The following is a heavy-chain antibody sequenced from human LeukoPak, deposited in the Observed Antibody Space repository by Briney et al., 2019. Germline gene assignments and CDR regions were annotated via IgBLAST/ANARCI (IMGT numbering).Heavy chain of an antibody. D-gene: IGHD3-10*01. CDR2: INHSVST. J-gene: IGHJ4*02. Sequence: PSETLSLTCAVYGGSFSGYYWSWIRQPPGKGLEWIGEINHSVSTNYNPSLKSRVTISVDTSKNQFSLQLSSVTAADTAVYYCARTLKWFGDYKGYFDYWGQGTLVTVSS. CDR1: GGSFSGYY. CDR3: ARTLKWFGDYKGYFDY. V-gene: IGHV4-34*01.